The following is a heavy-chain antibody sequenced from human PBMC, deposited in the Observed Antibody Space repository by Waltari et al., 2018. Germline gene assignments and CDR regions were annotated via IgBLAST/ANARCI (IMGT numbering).Heavy chain of an antibody. Sequence: QVQLQESGPGLVKPSETLSLTCTVSGGSISSYYWSWIRHPPGRGLEWIGYIYYSGSTNYNPSLKSRVTISVDTSKNQFSLKLSSVTAADTAVYYCARGVGSSSSRFNGNYMDVWGKGTTVTISS. CDR2: IYYSGST. CDR3: ARGVGSSSSRFNGNYMDV. J-gene: IGHJ6*03. CDR1: GGSISSYY. V-gene: IGHV4-59*01. D-gene: IGHD6-6*01.